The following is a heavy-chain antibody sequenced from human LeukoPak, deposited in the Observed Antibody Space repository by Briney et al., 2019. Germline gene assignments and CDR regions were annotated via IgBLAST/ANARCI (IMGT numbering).Heavy chain of an antibody. CDR2: ISDDGSNK. CDR1: GFTFSRYG. D-gene: IGHD6-19*01. Sequence: GRSLRLSCAASGFTFSRYGMHWVRQAPGKGLEWGAVISDDGSNKYYADSVKGRFTISRDNSKNTLYLQMNSLRAEDTAVYYCAKDGDSSGWYYFDYWGQGTLVTVSS. J-gene: IGHJ4*02. V-gene: IGHV3-30*18. CDR3: AKDGDSSGWYYFDY.